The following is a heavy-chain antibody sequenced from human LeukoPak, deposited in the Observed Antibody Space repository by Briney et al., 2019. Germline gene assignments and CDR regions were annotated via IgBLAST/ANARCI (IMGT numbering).Heavy chain of an antibody. D-gene: IGHD6-13*01. V-gene: IGHV1-18*01. Sequence: GTSVKVSCKASGYSFRNYGLTWVRQVPGQGLAWVGWISGDNRDTDSAEKFQGRLTMTTDTSTSTAYMDLRSLRSDDTGIYYCARLIRAAALIDYWGQGTLVTVSS. CDR2: ISGDNRDT. CDR3: ARLIRAAALIDY. CDR1: GYSFRNYG. J-gene: IGHJ4*02.